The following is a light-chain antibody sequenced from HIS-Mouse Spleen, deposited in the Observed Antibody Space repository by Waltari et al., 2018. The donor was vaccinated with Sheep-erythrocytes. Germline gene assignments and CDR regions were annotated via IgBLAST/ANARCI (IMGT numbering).Light chain of an antibody. V-gene: IGLV3-1*01. CDR3: QAWDSSTVV. CDR2: QDS. Sequence: VLTQPPSVSAAPGQTASITCSGDKLGDKYACWYQQKPGHSPVLVIYQDSKRPSGIPERFSGSNSGNTATLTISGTQAMDEADYYCQAWDSSTVVFGGGTKLTVL. CDR1: KLGDKY. J-gene: IGLJ2*01.